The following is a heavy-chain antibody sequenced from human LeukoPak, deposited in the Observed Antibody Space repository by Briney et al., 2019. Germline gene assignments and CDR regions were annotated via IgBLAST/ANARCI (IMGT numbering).Heavy chain of an antibody. V-gene: IGHV3-66*02. J-gene: IGHJ5*02. CDR1: GFTVSSNY. Sequence: GGSLRLSCAASGFTVSSNYMSLVRQAPGKGLEWVSVIYSGGSTYYADSVKGRFTISRDNSKNTLYLQMSSLRAEDTAVYYCARDVTSGWYRFDPWGQGTLVTVSS. CDR3: ARDVTSGWYRFDP. D-gene: IGHD6-19*01. CDR2: IYSGGST.